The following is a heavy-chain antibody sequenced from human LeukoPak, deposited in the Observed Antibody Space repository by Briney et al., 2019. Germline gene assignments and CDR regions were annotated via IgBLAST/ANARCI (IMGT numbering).Heavy chain of an antibody. CDR3: AKAYYYGSGSFHPLFDY. Sequence: GGSLRLSCAASGFTFDDYAMHWVRHAPGKGLEGVSGISWDSGSIVYADSVKGRFTISRDNAKNSLYLQMNSLRAEDTALYYCAKAYYYGSGSFHPLFDYWGQGTLVTVSS. J-gene: IGHJ4*02. D-gene: IGHD3-10*01. V-gene: IGHV3-9*01. CDR2: ISWDSGSI. CDR1: GFTFDDYA.